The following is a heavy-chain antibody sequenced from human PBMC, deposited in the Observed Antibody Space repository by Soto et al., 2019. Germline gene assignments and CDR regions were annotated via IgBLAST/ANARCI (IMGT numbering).Heavy chain of an antibody. CDR3: ARDQIGQQLGY. CDR2: IWYDGSNK. D-gene: IGHD6-13*01. Sequence: QVQLVESGGGVVQPGRSLRLSCAASGFTFSSYGMHWVRQAPGKGLEWVAVIWYDGSNKYYADSVKGRFTISRDNSKNTLYLQMNSLRAEDTAVYYCARDQIGQQLGYWGQGTLVTVSS. J-gene: IGHJ4*02. CDR1: GFTFSSYG. V-gene: IGHV3-33*01.